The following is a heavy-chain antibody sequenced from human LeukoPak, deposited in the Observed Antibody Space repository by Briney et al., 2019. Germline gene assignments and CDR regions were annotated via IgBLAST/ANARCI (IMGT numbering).Heavy chain of an antibody. CDR1: GYTFTSYG. D-gene: IGHD2-2*01. J-gene: IGHJ5*02. CDR2: MNPDSGNT. V-gene: IGHV1-8*01. CDR3: ARDRRYCSSTSCHSNTLWFDP. Sequence: ASVKVSCKASGYTFTSYGINWVRQAAGQGLEWMGWMNPDSGNTGYAQRFQGRVTMTRDTSISTAYMELSGLRSEDTAVYYCARDRRYCSSTSCHSNTLWFDPWGQGTLVTVSS.